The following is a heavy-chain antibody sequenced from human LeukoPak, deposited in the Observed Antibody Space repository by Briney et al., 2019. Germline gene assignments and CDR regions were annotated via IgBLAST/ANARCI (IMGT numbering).Heavy chain of an antibody. CDR1: GYTFTSYD. CDR3: ARAVTAGDLDYGDYEVHY. V-gene: IGHV1-8*01. CDR2: MNPNSGNT. Sequence: EASVKVSCKASGYTFTSYDINWVRQATGQGLEWMGWMNPNSGNTGYAQKLQGRVTMTRNTSISTAYMELSSLRSEDTAVYYCARAVTAGDLDYGDYEVHYWGQGTLVTVSS. J-gene: IGHJ4*02. D-gene: IGHD4-17*01.